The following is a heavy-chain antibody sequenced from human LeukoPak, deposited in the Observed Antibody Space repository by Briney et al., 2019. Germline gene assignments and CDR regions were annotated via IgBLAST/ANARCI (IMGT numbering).Heavy chain of an antibody. CDR3: ARGRDGYNYYYYYYMDV. CDR2: MWYDGSIK. J-gene: IGHJ6*03. D-gene: IGHD5-24*01. CDR1: GFTFSNYG. V-gene: IGHV3-33*02. Sequence: GGSLRLSCAASGFTFSNYGMHWVRQAPGKGLEWLAIMWYDGSIKYYADSAKGRFTISRDNSKNTVFLQMNSLRAEDTAVYYCARGRDGYNYYYYYYMDVWQRDHGHRLL.